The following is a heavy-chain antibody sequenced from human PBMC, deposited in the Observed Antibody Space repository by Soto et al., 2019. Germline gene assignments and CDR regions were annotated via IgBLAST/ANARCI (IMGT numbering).Heavy chain of an antibody. CDR1: GFSLSTSGMC. Sequence: SGPTLVNPTQTLTLTCTFSGFSLSTSGMCVSWIRQPPGKALEWLARIDWDDDKYYSTSLKTRLTISKDTSKNQVVLTMTNMDPVDTATYYCARIQAEWLLFAGPGGRTSSYYYGMDVWGQGTTVTVSS. J-gene: IGHJ6*02. CDR3: ARIQAEWLLFAGPGGRTSSYYYGMDV. D-gene: IGHD3-3*01. CDR2: IDWDDDK. V-gene: IGHV2-70*11.